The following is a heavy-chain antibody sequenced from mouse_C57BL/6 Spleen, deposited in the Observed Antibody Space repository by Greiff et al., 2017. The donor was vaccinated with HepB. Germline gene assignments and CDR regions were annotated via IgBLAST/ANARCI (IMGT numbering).Heavy chain of an antibody. V-gene: IGHV1-15*01. CDR1: GYTFTDYE. J-gene: IGHJ2*01. CDR2: IDPETGGT. Sequence: QVQLQQSGAELVRPGASVTLSCKASGYTFTDYEMHWVKQTPVHGLEWIGAIDPETGGTAYNQKFKGKAILTADKSSSTAYMELRSLTSEDSAVYYCTRSREGYYFDYWGQGTTLTVSS. CDR3: TRSREGYYFDY.